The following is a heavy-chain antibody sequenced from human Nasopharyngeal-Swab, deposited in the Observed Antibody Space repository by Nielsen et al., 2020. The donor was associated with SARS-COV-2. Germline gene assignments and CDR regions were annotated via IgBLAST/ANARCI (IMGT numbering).Heavy chain of an antibody. J-gene: IGHJ6*03. D-gene: IGHD2-2*01. CDR1: GGSFSGYY. CDR2: INHSGST. V-gene: IGHV4-34*01. Sequence: SETLSLTCAVYGGSFSGYYWSWIRQPPGKGLERIGEINHSGSTNYNPSLKSRVTISVDTAKNQFSLKLSSVTAADTAVYYCARARGTGYCSRTSCLYYMDVWGKGTTVTVSS. CDR3: ARARGTGYCSRTSCLYYMDV.